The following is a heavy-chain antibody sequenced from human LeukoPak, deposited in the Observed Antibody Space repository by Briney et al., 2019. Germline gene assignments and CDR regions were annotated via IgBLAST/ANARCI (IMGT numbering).Heavy chain of an antibody. CDR3: ARLRGHDYVWGSYAY. Sequence: PGGSLRLSCVVSGFTFSSYAMHWVRQAPGTGLEWVAVIPYDGKNNHYADSVKGRFTISRDHSKNTVYLQMNSLRAEDTAVYFCARLRGHDYVWGSYAYWGQGTLVAVSS. V-gene: IGHV3-30*04. J-gene: IGHJ4*02. D-gene: IGHD3-16*01. CDR2: IPYDGKNN. CDR1: GFTFSSYA.